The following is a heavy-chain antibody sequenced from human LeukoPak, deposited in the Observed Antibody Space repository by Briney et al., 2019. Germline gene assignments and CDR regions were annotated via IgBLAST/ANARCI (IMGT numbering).Heavy chain of an antibody. Sequence: GGSLRLSCAASGFTFSNCAMSWVRQAPGKGLEWVSSISGSGGSTYYADSVKGRFTISRVNTKNTLSLQMNSLRAEDTAIYHCAKGFWSGYYTPNDFWGQGTLVTVSS. D-gene: IGHD3-3*01. J-gene: IGHJ4*02. V-gene: IGHV3-23*01. CDR1: GFTFSNCA. CDR2: ISGSGGST. CDR3: AKGFWSGYYTPNDF.